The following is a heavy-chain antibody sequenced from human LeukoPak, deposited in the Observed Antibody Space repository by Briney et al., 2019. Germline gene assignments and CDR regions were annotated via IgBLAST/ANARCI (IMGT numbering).Heavy chain of an antibody. CDR2: VIPIFGTA. D-gene: IGHD3-22*01. CDR1: GGTFSSYA. CDR3: ARDLLYYDSSGPFDY. V-gene: IGHV1-69*13. J-gene: IGHJ4*02. Sequence: SVKVSCKASGGTFSSYAISWVRQAPGQGLEWMGGVIPIFGTANYAQKFQGRVTITADESTSTAYMELSSLRSEDTAVYYCARDLLYYDSSGPFDYWGQGTLVTVSS.